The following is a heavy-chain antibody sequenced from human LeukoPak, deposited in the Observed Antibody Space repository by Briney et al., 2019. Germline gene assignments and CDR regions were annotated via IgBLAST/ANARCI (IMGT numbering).Heavy chain of an antibody. Sequence: PGGSLRLSCAASGFTFSSYGMHWVRQAPGKGLEWVAVISYDGSNKYYADSAKGRFTISRDNSKNTLYLQMNSLRAEDTAVYYCARDSSGYYSYYYYYYGMDVWGQGTTVTVSS. CDR1: GFTFSSYG. V-gene: IGHV3-30*03. D-gene: IGHD3-22*01. CDR3: ARDSSGYYSYYYYYYGMDV. J-gene: IGHJ6*02. CDR2: ISYDGSNK.